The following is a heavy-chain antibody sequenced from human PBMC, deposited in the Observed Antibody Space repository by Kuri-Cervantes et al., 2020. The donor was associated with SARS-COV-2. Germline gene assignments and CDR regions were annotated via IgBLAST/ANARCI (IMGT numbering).Heavy chain of an antibody. V-gene: IGHV3-30-3*01. CDR2: ISYDGSNK. CDR1: GFTFSSYA. CDR3: ARETIVVVPAAPTENWFDP. J-gene: IGHJ5*02. D-gene: IGHD2-2*01. Sequence: GESRKISCAASGFTFSSYAMHWVRQAPGKGLEWVAVISYDGSNKYYADSVKGRFTISRDNSKNTLYLQMNSLRAEDTAVYYCARETIVVVPAAPTENWFDPWGQGTLVTVSS.